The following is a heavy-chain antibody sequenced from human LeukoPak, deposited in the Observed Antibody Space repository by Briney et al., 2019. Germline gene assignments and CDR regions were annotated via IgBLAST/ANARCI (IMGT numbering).Heavy chain of an antibody. CDR1: GFIFSNAW. Sequence: GGSLRFSCAASGFIFSNAWISWVRQAPGKGLEWLGRIKSKNVGETTDYAAPVKGRFTISRDNSKNTLYLQMNSLRAEDTAVYYCARATPMDVWGKGTTVTVSS. V-gene: IGHV3-15*01. CDR3: ARATPMDV. CDR2: IKSKNVGETT. D-gene: IGHD2-15*01. J-gene: IGHJ6*03.